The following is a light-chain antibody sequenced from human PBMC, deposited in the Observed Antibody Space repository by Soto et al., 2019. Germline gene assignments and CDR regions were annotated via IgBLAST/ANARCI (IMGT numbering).Light chain of an antibody. CDR3: QQYNNWPPWT. CDR1: RSVSSN. CDR2: GAS. V-gene: IGKV3-15*01. Sequence: EIVMTQSPATLSVSPGERATLSCRASRSVSSNLAWYQQKPGQAPRLVIYGASSRATGITARFSGSGSGTEFTLTISSLQSEDFAVYYCQQYNNWPPWTFGQGTKVEIK. J-gene: IGKJ1*01.